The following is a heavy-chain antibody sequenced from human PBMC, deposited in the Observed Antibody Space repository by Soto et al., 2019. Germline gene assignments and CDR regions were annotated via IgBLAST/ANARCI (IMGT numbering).Heavy chain of an antibody. J-gene: IGHJ4*02. CDR1: GGSFSGYY. Sequence: SETLSLTCAVYGGSFSGYYWSWIRQPPGKGLEWIGEINHSGSTNYNPSLKSRVTISVDTSKNQFSLKLSSVTAADTAVYYCARGRLVGATVTTIDFDYWGQGTLVTVSS. CDR3: ARGRLVGATVTTIDFDY. CDR2: INHSGST. D-gene: IGHD1-26*01. V-gene: IGHV4-34*01.